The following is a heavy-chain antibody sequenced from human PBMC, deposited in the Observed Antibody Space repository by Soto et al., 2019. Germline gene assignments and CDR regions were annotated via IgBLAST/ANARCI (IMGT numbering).Heavy chain of an antibody. CDR2: LDAEDGET. J-gene: IGHJ4*02. CDR3: ATLPRTIERTPAAIWSFDS. CDR1: GYSLSDLS. D-gene: IGHD2-2*01. V-gene: IGHV1-24*01. Sequence: ASVKVSCKVSGYSLSDLSIHWVRQVPGKGLEWMGGLDAEDGETIYAQKLQGRGTMTEDTSTDTAYMELSSLTSEDTAMYYCATLPRTIERTPAAIWSFDSWGQGTLVTVSS.